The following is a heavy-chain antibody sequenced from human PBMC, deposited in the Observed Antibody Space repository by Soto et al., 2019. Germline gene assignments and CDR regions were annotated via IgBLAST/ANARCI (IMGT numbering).Heavy chain of an antibody. V-gene: IGHV4-59*01. J-gene: IGHJ3*02. D-gene: IGHD6-13*01. CDR1: GGSISSYY. CDR3: ARRISSSWYGDAFDI. CDR2: IYYSGST. Sequence: PSATLSLTCTVPGGSISSYYWSWIRQPPGKGLEWIGYIYYSGSTNYNPSLKSRVTISVDTSKNQFSLKLSSVTAADTAVYYCARRISSSWYGDAFDIWGQGTMVTVSS.